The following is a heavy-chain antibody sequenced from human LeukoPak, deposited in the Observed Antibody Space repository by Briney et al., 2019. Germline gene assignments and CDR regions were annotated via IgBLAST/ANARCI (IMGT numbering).Heavy chain of an antibody. J-gene: IGHJ4*02. V-gene: IGHV4-59*08. Sequence: SETLSLTCAVSPLSVTNYYWSWIRQPPGKGLEWIGYIYYTGNTNYNPSLKSRVTLSLDTSKNQFSLRLNSVTATDTAVYYCARHASYFYSSPYADWGQGTLVSVSS. CDR2: IYYTGNT. CDR3: ARHASYFYSSPYAD. D-gene: IGHD3-22*01. CDR1: PLSVTNYY.